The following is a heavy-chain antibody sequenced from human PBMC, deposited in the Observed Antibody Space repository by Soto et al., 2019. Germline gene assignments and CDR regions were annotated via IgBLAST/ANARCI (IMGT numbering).Heavy chain of an antibody. J-gene: IGHJ1*01. CDR3: AKVVDFWTPRYFQH. D-gene: IGHD3-3*01. CDR1: GFTFSSYA. V-gene: IGHV3-23*01. CDR2: ISGSGGST. Sequence: PGGSLRLSCAASGFTFSSYAMSWVRQAPGKGLEWVSAISGSGGSTYYADSVKGRFTISRDNSKNTLYLQMNSLRAEDTAVYHCAKVVDFWTPRYFQHWGQGTLVTAPQ.